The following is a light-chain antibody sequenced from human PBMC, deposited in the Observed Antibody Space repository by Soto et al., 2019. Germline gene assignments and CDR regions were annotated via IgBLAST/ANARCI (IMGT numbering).Light chain of an antibody. V-gene: IGLV2-11*01. J-gene: IGLJ2*01. CDR1: SSDVGGYNY. CDR3: CSYAGSNILI. Sequence: QSVLTQPRSVSGSPGQSVTISCTRTSSDVGGYNYVSWYQQHPGKAPKLIISDVSKRPSGVPDRFSGSKSGNTASLTISGLQAEDEADYYCCSYAGSNILIFAGGTKVTVL. CDR2: DVS.